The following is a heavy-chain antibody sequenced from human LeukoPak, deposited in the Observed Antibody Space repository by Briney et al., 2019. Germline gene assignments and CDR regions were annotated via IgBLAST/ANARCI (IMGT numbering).Heavy chain of an antibody. D-gene: IGHD6-19*01. CDR2: IYHSGST. CDR1: GGSISSSNW. CDR3: ARDPPRLYSSGWPV. V-gene: IGHV4-4*02. Sequence: KPSETLSLTCAVSGGSISSSNWWSWVRPPPGKGLEWIGEIYHSGSTNYNPSLKSRVTISVDKSKNQFSLKLSSVTAADTAVYYCARDPPRLYSSGWPVWGQGTLVTVSS. J-gene: IGHJ4*02.